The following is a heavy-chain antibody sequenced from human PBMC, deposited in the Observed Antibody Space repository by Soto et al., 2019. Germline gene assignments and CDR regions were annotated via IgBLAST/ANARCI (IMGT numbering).Heavy chain of an antibody. CDR3: ATSIAAPGALDY. J-gene: IGHJ4*02. CDR2: IYYSGST. CDR1: GGSISSSSYY. D-gene: IGHD6-13*01. Sequence: SETLSLTCTVSGGSISSSSYYWGWIRQPPGKGLERIGSIYYSGSTYYNPSLKSRVTISLDTSKNQFSLKLSSVTAADTAVYYCATSIAAPGALDYWGQGTLVTVSS. V-gene: IGHV4-39*07.